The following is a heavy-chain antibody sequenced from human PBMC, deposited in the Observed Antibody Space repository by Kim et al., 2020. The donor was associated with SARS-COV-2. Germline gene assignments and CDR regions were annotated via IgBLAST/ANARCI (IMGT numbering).Heavy chain of an antibody. Sequence: SETLSLTCTVSGGSITNYFWSWIRQPPGKGLEWIGFISYSGGTNYNPSLKSRVTISLLTSRNQLSLKMSSLTAADTAVYYCARIHVDNYYGSGNWFDPWGQGTLVTVSS. V-gene: IGHV4-59*12. CDR2: ISYSGGT. J-gene: IGHJ5*02. D-gene: IGHD3-10*01. CDR1: GGSITNYF. CDR3: ARIHVDNYYGSGNWFDP.